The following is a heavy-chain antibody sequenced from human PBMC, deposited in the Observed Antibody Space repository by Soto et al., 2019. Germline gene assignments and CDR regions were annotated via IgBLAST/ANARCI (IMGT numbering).Heavy chain of an antibody. CDR3: ARDRYCSGGSCYHNWFDP. Sequence: VGSLRLSCAASGFTFSSYGMHWVRQAPGKGLEWVAVIWYDGSNKYYADSVKGRFTISRDNSKNTLYLQMNSLRAEDTAVYYCARDRYCSGGSCYHNWFDPRGQGTLVTVSS. CDR2: IWYDGSNK. CDR1: GFTFSSYG. J-gene: IGHJ5*02. V-gene: IGHV3-33*01. D-gene: IGHD2-15*01.